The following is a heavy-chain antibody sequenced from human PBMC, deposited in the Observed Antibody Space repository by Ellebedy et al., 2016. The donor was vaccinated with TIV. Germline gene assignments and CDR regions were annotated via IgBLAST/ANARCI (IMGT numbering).Heavy chain of an antibody. Sequence: GESLKISCAASGFTFSTYDVNWVRQAPGKGLEWVSSISRSGDYMLYADSLKGRFTISRDNAKNSLYLQINGLRAEDTAVYYCVRDVHYWGQGTLVTVSS. V-gene: IGHV3-21*01. J-gene: IGHJ4*02. CDR2: ISRSGDYM. CDR3: VRDVHY. CDR1: GFTFSTYD.